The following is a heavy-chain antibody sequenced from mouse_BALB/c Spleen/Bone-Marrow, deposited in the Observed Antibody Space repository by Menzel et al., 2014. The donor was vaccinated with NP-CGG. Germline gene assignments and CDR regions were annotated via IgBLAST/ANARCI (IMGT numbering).Heavy chain of an antibody. CDR3: ARDSFLITRALDY. Sequence: QVQLKQSGPGLVAPSQSLSITCTVSGFSLTDYGVNWVRQPPGKGLEWLGMIWGDGSTDYNSALKSRLSISKDNSKSQVFLKMNSLQTDDTARYYCARDSFLITRALDYWGQGTSVTVSS. CDR1: GFSLTDYG. V-gene: IGHV2-6-7*01. D-gene: IGHD2-4*01. CDR2: IWGDGST. J-gene: IGHJ4*01.